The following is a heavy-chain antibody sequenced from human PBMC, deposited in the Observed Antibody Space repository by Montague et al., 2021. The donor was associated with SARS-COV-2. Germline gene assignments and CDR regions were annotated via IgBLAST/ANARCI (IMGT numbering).Heavy chain of an antibody. CDR1: GSSVRSDYY. CDR3: ARYSPLGFESPYTFDI. J-gene: IGHJ3*02. CDR2: SSHKGIT. Sequence: SETLSLTCTVSGSSVRSDYYWAWIRQSPGKGLEWIGSSSHKGITDYKPSLRSRVTLSVDTSKNQISLKLTSVAAADTAVYYCARYSPLGFESPYTFDIWGRGTMVTVSS. V-gene: IGHV4-38-2*02. D-gene: IGHD3-16*01.